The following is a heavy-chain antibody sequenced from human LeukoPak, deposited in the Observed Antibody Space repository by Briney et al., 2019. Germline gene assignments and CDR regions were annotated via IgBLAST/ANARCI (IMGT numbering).Heavy chain of an antibody. CDR2: IYYSGST. J-gene: IGHJ4*02. V-gene: IGHV4-39*01. Sequence: PSETLSLTCTVSVRSIRISRHYWGWLRQPPGKGLERIGSIYYSGSTYYNPSLKSRVTISVDTSKNQFSLKLSSVTAADTAVYYCARLEYNWNHGDYWGQGTLVTVSS. CDR3: ARLEYNWNHGDY. CDR1: VRSIRISRHY. D-gene: IGHD1-14*01.